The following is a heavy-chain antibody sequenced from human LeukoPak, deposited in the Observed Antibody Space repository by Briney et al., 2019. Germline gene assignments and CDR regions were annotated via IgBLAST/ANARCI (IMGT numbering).Heavy chain of an antibody. V-gene: IGHV3-23*01. CDR2: ISGSGGST. J-gene: IGHJ4*02. D-gene: IGHD6-13*01. Sequence: PGGSLRLSCAASGFTFSSYAMSWVRQAPGKGLEWVSAISGSGGSTYYADSVKGRFTISGDNSKNTLYLQMNSLRAEDTAVYYCAKDRYSRQQLVVPFDYWGQGTLVTVSS. CDR1: GFTFSSYA. CDR3: AKDRYSRQQLVVPFDY.